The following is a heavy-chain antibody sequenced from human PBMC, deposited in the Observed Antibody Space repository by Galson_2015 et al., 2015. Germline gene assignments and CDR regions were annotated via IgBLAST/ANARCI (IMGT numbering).Heavy chain of an antibody. J-gene: IGHJ5*02. V-gene: IGHV3-15*01. CDR3: ITLRFLWPHL. Sequence: SLRLSCAASGFTFSNAWMSWVRQAPGKGLEWVGRIKSKIDGGTTDYAATVKGRFTISRADSKNTLSLQMNSLKTEDTAVYYCITLRFLWPHLWGQGTLVTVSS. CDR1: GFTFSNAW. CDR2: IKSKIDGGTT. D-gene: IGHD2/OR15-2a*01.